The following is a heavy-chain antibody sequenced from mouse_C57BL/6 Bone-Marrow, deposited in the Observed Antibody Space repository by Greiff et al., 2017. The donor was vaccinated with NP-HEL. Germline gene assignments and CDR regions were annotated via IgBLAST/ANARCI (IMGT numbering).Heavy chain of an antibody. CDR3: ARVTLGSSYLYFDV. V-gene: IGHV1-85*01. CDR1: GYTFTSYD. D-gene: IGHD1-1*01. Sequence: QVQLKESGPELVKPGASVKLSCKASGYTFTSYDINWVKQRPGQGLAWIGWIYPRDGSTKYNEKFKGKATLTGETSSSTAYMELHSLTSEDSSVYFCARVTLGSSYLYFDVGGTGTMVTVSS. J-gene: IGHJ1*03. CDR2: IYPRDGST.